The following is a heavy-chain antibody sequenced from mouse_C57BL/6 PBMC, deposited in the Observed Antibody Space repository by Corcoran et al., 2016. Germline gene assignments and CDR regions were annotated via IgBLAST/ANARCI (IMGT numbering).Heavy chain of an antibody. CDR3: ARKNGYYHYAMDY. Sequence: QVQLQQPGTELVKPGASVKLSCKASGYTFTSYWMHWVKPRPGQGLEWIGNINPSNGGTNYNEKFKSKATLTVDKSSSTAYMQLSSLTSEDSAVYYCARKNGYYHYAMDYWGQGTSVTVSS. V-gene: IGHV1-53*01. J-gene: IGHJ4*01. CDR1: GYTFTSYW. D-gene: IGHD2-3*01. CDR2: INPSNGGT.